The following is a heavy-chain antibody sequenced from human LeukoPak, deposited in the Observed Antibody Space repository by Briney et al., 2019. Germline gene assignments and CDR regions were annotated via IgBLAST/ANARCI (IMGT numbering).Heavy chain of an antibody. Sequence: SVKVSCKASGGTFSSYAISWVRQAPGQGLEWMGGIIPIFGTANYAQKFQGRVTITTDESTSTAYMELSSLRSEDTAVYYCARDLRPDGPRINYDSSGYLDYWGQGTLVTVSS. V-gene: IGHV1-69*05. J-gene: IGHJ4*02. CDR3: ARDLRPDGPRINYDSSGYLDY. CDR1: GGTFSSYA. CDR2: IIPIFGTA. D-gene: IGHD3-22*01.